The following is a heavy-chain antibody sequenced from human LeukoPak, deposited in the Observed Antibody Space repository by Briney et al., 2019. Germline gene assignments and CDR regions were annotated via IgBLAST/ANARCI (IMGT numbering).Heavy chain of an antibody. CDR2: ISTYNGDT. CDR3: LRDAQRPRLTPDY. CDR1: VYTFNTYG. V-gene: IGHV1-18*01. Sequence: GASVKVSCKSSVYTFNTYGISWVRPPPGQGLEWMGWISTYNGDTSYVQNLQGRVTMTTDTSTSTAYMELMSLRADDTAVYYCLRDAQRPRLTPDYWGQGTLVTVSS. D-gene: IGHD6-25*01. J-gene: IGHJ4*02.